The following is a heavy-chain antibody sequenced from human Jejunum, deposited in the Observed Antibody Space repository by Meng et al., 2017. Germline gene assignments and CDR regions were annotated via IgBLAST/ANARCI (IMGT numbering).Heavy chain of an antibody. CDR2: VYHSGST. J-gene: IGHJ2*01. V-gene: IGHV4-4*02. Sequence: QGRQEESGPGLGKPSETMSLTCAVSGGSIESNNWWTWIRQPPGQGLEWIGEVYHSGSTHYNPSLQSRVTISIDNSKNRFSLSLNSVTAADTAIYYCARADYVRYFDLWGRGTLVTVSS. D-gene: IGHD3-10*02. CDR1: GGSIESNNW. CDR3: ARADYVRYFDL.